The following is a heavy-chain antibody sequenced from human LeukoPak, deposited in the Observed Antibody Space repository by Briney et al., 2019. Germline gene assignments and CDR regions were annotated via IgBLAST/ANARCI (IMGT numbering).Heavy chain of an antibody. CDR1: GFTFSNAW. Sequence: PGGSLRLSCAASGFTFSNAWMNWVRQAPGRGLEWVGRIKSKTDGGTTEYAAPVKGRFTISRDDSKNTLYLQINSLRTEDTAVYYCTTYYYDRSGRRDFDHWGQGTLVTVSS. D-gene: IGHD3-22*01. J-gene: IGHJ4*02. V-gene: IGHV3-15*07. CDR2: IKSKTDGGTT. CDR3: TTYYYDRSGRRDFDH.